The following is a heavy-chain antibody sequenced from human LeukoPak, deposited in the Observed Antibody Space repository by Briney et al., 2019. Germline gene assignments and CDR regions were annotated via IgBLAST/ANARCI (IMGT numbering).Heavy chain of an antibody. D-gene: IGHD2-15*01. CDR2: INPHSGGT. J-gene: IGHJ6*03. Sequence: ASVKVSCKASGYTFTGYYIHWVRQAPGQGLEWMGWINPHSGGTNYAQKFQGGVTMTRDTSITTAYMELSSVTAADTAVYYCARTTEGYCRGRSCYSYYYYMDVWGKGTTVTVSS. CDR3: ARTTEGYCRGRSCYSYYYYMDV. CDR1: GYTFTGYY. V-gene: IGHV1-2*02.